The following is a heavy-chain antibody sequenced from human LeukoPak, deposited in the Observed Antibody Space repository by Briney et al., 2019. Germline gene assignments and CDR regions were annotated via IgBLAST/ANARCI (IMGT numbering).Heavy chain of an antibody. J-gene: IGHJ4*02. V-gene: IGHV3-74*01. CDR2: IKPDGSDT. Sequence: GGSLRLSCGASGFTFTTHWIHWVRQAPGKGLVWVSRIKPDGSDTNYADSVKGRFTISRDNAKNSLSLQMNSLRAEDTAVYYCAREGGPYGSGSFLFYWGQGTLVTVSS. CDR3: AREGGPYGSGSFLFY. D-gene: IGHD3-10*01. CDR1: GFTFTTHW.